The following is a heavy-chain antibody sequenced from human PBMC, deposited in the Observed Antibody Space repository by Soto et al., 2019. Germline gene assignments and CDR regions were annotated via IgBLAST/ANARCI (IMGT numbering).Heavy chain of an antibody. J-gene: IGHJ4*02. CDR2: IYYSGST. CDR1: GGSISSYY. V-gene: IGHV4-59*08. D-gene: IGHD2-2*01. Sequence: SETLSLTCTVSGGSISSYYWSWIRQPPGKGLEWIGYIYYSGSTNYNPSLKSRVTISVDTSKNQFSLKLSSVTAADTAVYYCARHLGGKGYCSSTSCSLYYFDYWGQGTLVTVSS. CDR3: ARHLGGKGYCSSTSCSLYYFDY.